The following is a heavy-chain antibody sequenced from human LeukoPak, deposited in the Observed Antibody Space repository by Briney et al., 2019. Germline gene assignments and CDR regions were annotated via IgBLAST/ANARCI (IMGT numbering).Heavy chain of an antibody. CDR3: ARPYGDHDY. CDR2: ISYDGSNK. CDR1: GFAFSSYA. J-gene: IGHJ4*02. V-gene: IGHV3-30*04. Sequence: GGSLRLSCAASGFAFSSYAMHWVRQAPGKGLEWVAVISYDGSNKYYADSVKGRFTISRDNSKNTLYLQMNSLRAEDTAVYYCARPYGDHDYWGQGTLVTVSS. D-gene: IGHD4-17*01.